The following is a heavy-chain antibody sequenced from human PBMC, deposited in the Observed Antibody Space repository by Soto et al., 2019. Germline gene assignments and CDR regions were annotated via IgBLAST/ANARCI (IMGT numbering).Heavy chain of an antibody. CDR3: ARGPRNWGVDY. V-gene: IGHV1-8*01. J-gene: IGHJ4*02. CDR2: MNPNSGNT. CDR1: GYTFTSYD. Sequence: QVQLVQSGAEVKKPGASVKVSCKAAGYTFTSYDINWVRQATGQDFEWMGWMNPNSGNTAYAQKFQGRVTMTRDTSKRTAFMELSSLTSEDTAVYYCARGPRNWGVDYWGQGTLVTVSS. D-gene: IGHD7-27*01.